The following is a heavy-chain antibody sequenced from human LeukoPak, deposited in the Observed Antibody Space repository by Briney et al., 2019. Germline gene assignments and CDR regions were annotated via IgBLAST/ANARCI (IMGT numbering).Heavy chain of an antibody. J-gene: IGHJ3*02. CDR2: IYYSGST. D-gene: IGHD3-22*01. CDR1: GGSISSYY. V-gene: IGHV4-59*01. Sequence: PSETLSLTCTVSGGSISSYYRSWIRQPPGKGLEWIGYIYYSGSTNYNPSLKSRVTISVDTSKNQFSLKLSSVTAADTAVYYCARENYYYDSSGYYYEGGDAFDIWGQGTMVTVSS. CDR3: ARENYYYDSSGYYYEGGDAFDI.